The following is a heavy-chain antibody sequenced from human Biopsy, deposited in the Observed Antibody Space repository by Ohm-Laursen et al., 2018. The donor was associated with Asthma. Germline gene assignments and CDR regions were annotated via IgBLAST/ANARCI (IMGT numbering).Heavy chain of an antibody. Sequence: SLRLSCTASGFKFDEYTMHWVRQAPGKGLEWVSGISWNSATIGYADSVEGRFTISRDNAKNSVFLYMDSLRPEDTAFYYCAKVRSDWVITESFDYWGQGVLVTVSS. D-gene: IGHD3-22*01. V-gene: IGHV3-9*01. J-gene: IGHJ4*02. CDR3: AKVRSDWVITESFDY. CDR1: GFKFDEYT. CDR2: ISWNSATI.